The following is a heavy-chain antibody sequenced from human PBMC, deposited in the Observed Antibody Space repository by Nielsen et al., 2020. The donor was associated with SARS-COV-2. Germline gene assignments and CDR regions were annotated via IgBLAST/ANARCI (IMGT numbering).Heavy chain of an antibody. J-gene: IGHJ4*02. Sequence: GESLKISCAASGFTFSSYDMSWVRQAPGKGLEWVSYISSSGSTIYYADSVKGRFTISRDNAKNSLYLQMNSLRAEDTAVYYCATKTRGAFDYWGQGTLVTVSS. CDR3: ATKTRGAFDY. CDR1: GFTFSSYD. D-gene: IGHD1-26*01. CDR2: ISSSGSTI. V-gene: IGHV3-48*03.